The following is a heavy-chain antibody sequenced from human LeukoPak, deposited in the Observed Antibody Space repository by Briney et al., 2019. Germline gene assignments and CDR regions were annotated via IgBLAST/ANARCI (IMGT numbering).Heavy chain of an antibody. CDR1: GGSISSYY. Sequence: SETLSLTCTVSGGSISSYYWNWIRQPAGKGLEWIGRIYTTGSTNYNPSLKSRVTMSVDTSKNQFSLELNSVTAADTAVYYCARGDNTVTGNIYFDYWGQGTLVTVSS. V-gene: IGHV4-4*07. D-gene: IGHD4-17*01. CDR3: ARGDNTVTGNIYFDY. J-gene: IGHJ4*02. CDR2: IYTTGST.